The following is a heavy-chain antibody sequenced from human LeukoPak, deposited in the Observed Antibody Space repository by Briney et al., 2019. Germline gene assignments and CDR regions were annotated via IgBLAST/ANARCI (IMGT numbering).Heavy chain of an antibody. CDR2: IGDSNTKT. Sequence: PGGSLRLSCAASGFTFINYGMTWVRQAPGKVLEWVATIGDSNTKTYYADSVKGRFTISRDNSKNTLYLQMNSLRAADTAVYFCARGAFYDYWGQGTLVTVSS. D-gene: IGHD2/OR15-2a*01. CDR1: GFTFINYG. J-gene: IGHJ4*02. V-gene: IGHV3-23*01. CDR3: ARGAFYDY.